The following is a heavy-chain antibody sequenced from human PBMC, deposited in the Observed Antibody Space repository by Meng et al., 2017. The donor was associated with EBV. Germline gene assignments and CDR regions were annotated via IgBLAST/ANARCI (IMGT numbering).Heavy chain of an antibody. V-gene: IGHV4-34*01. J-gene: IGHJ4*02. CDR3: ARVGYSVHDVSFEDV. Sequence: HVLLRRLGAGLLKPSXXLSLSXXVYGGSFTDYYWSWIRQAPGKSLEWIGEVSHSGRTRYNPSLKSRVSMSADVSKKQFSLKMKSVTAADTGVYFCARVGYSVHDVSFEDVWGQGTLVTVSS. CDR2: VSHSGRT. CDR1: GGSFTDYY. D-gene: IGHD5/OR15-5a*01.